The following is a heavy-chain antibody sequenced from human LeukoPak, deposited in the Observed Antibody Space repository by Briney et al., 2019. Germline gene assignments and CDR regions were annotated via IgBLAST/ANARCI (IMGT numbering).Heavy chain of an antibody. CDR2: INSDGSNI. CDR1: GFTFRDFW. V-gene: IGHV3-74*01. Sequence: GGSLRLSCAASGFTFRDFWMHWVRQAPGKGLVWVSRINSDGSNITYADSVKGRFTISRDNAKNTLYLRMNSLRGEDTAVYYCARSRYSTSSGGYDYWGQGILVTVSS. D-gene: IGHD6-6*01. CDR3: ARSRYSTSSGGYDY. J-gene: IGHJ4*02.